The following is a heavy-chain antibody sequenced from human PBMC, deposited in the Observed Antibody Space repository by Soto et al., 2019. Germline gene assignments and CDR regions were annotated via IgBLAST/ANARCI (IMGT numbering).Heavy chain of an antibody. V-gene: IGHV2-5*02. CDR3: AYRQGYTSDWSSGWFDP. J-gene: IGHJ5*02. D-gene: IGHD2-2*02. Sequence: QITLKESGPTRVKPTQTLALTCAFSGFSLTTSGVGVGWIRQPPGKALEWVALIYWDDDKRYSPSLKTRLTIMQDTSENQVVLTMTNMDAADTGTYYCAYRQGYTSDWSSGWFDPWGQGTLVTVSS. CDR1: GFSLTTSGVG. CDR2: IYWDDDK.